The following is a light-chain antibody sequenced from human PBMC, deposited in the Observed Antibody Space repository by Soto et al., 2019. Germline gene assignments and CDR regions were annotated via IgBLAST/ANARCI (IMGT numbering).Light chain of an antibody. Sequence: QSVLTQPPSVSGAPGQRVTIFCTGSSSNIGAGYDVHWYQQLPGTAPKLLIYGNSNRPSGVPDRFSGSKSGTSASLAITGLQAEDEADYYCQSYDSSLSGPVVVFGGGTKLTVL. CDR3: QSYDSSLSGPVVV. V-gene: IGLV1-40*01. CDR1: SSNIGAGYD. J-gene: IGLJ2*01. CDR2: GNS.